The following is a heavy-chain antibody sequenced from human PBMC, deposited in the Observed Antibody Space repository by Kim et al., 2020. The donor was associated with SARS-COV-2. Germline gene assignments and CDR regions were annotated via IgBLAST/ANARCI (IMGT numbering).Heavy chain of an antibody. J-gene: IGHJ2*01. CDR1: GFTFSSYG. V-gene: IGHV3-33*01. Sequence: GGSLRLSCAASGFTFSSYGMHWVRQAPGKGLEWVAVIWYDGSNKYYADSVKGRFTISRDNSKNTLYLQMNSLRAEDTAVYYCARDLRSPNGGYSYGTDWYFDLWGRGTLVTVSS. D-gene: IGHD5-18*01. CDR2: IWYDGSNK. CDR3: ARDLRSPNGGYSYGTDWYFDL.